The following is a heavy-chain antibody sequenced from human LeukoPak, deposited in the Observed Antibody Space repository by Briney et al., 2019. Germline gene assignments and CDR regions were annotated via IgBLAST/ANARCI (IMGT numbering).Heavy chain of an antibody. D-gene: IGHD6-13*01. J-gene: IGHJ4*02. CDR3: ARHEGYSSSAEVY. CDR1: GYTFTSYG. Sequence: ASVKVSCKASGYTFTSYGISWVRQMPGKGLEWMGRIDPSDAYTNYSPSFQGHVTISSDKSIKTAYLQWSSLKASDTAMYYCARHEGYSSSAEVYWGQGTLVTVSS. V-gene: IGHV5-10-1*01. CDR2: IDPSDAYT.